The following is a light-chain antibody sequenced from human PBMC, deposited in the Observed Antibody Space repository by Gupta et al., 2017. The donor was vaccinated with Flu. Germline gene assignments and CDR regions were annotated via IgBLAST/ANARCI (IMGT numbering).Light chain of an antibody. V-gene: IGLV3-21*02. Sequence: SSVLPQPPSVSGAPGQTASIPCGGNNIGGKSVHWYLQKSGQAPVLIVHEDDDRPPGIPERISGSKSGNTATLILSRVEAGDEAHYYCQVWDGSRGRVFGGGTKLTVL. CDR3: QVWDGSRGRV. J-gene: IGLJ3*02. CDR1: NIGGKS. CDR2: EDD.